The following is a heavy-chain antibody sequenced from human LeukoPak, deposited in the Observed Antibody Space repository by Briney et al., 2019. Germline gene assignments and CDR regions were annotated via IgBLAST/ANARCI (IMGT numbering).Heavy chain of an antibody. Sequence: ASVKVSCKASGGTFSSYEISWVRQAPGQGLEWMGWINTNTGNPTYAQGFTGRFVFSLDTSVSTAYLQISSLKAEDTAVYYCARAPGSTRYYYYMDVWGKGTTVTVSS. J-gene: IGHJ6*03. V-gene: IGHV7-4-1*02. CDR3: ARAPGSTRYYYYMDV. CDR2: INTNTGNP. D-gene: IGHD1-1*01. CDR1: GGTFSSYE.